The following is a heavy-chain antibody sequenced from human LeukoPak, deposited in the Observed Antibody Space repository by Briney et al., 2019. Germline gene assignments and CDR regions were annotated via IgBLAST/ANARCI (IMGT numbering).Heavy chain of an antibody. V-gene: IGHV4-59*01. D-gene: IGHD3-3*01. J-gene: IGHJ6*02. CDR1: GGSISGYY. Sequence: PSETLSLTCSVSGGSISGYYWTWVRQPPGKGLEWIGQIHYSGRADYNPSLKSRITMSVDTSRNQISLKLSSVTAADTAIYYCVRFGVNYDMDVRGQGTTVTVFS. CDR3: VRFGVNYDMDV. CDR2: IHYSGRA.